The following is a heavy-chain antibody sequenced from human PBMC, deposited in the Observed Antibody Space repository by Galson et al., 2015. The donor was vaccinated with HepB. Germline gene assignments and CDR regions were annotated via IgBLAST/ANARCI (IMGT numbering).Heavy chain of an antibody. D-gene: IGHD5-12*01. V-gene: IGHV1-3*04. CDR2: INTGNANI. CDR1: GYTFSYSA. Sequence: SVKVSCKASGYTFSYSAMHWVRQAPGQRLEWMGWINTGNANIQYSQMFQDRVTFTIDTSATTAYMELRSLRSEDTAVYYCAREVWAGLPDFWGQGTLVTVSS. J-gene: IGHJ4*02. CDR3: AREVWAGLPDF.